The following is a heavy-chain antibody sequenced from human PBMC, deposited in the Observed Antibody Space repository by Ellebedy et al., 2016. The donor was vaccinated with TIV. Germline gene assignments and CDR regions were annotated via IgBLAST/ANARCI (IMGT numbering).Heavy chain of an antibody. CDR3: ATMTTVTTRFDY. Sequence: MPSETLSLTCAVYGGSFSGYSWSWIRQLPGKGLEWIGYIYYSRSTNYNPSLKSRVTISVDTSKNQFSLKLSSVTAADTAVYYCATMTTVTTRFDYWGQGTLVTVSS. CDR2: IYYSRST. J-gene: IGHJ4*02. CDR1: GGSFSGYS. V-gene: IGHV4-59*01. D-gene: IGHD4-17*01.